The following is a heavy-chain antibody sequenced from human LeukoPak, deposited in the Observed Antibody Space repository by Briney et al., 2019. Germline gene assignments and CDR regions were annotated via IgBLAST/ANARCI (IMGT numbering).Heavy chain of an antibody. V-gene: IGHV3-30*02. CDR2: IRFDGSNV. D-gene: IGHD3-16*01. J-gene: IGHJ4*02. CDR3: AKGGYYFDF. Sequence: GGSLRLSCAASGLTFRSFGMHWVRQAPGKGLEWVALIRFDGSNVYYADSVKGRFTISRDNSKNTLYLQMNSLRPEDTAVYYCAKGGYYFDFWGQGTLVTVSS. CDR1: GLTFRSFG.